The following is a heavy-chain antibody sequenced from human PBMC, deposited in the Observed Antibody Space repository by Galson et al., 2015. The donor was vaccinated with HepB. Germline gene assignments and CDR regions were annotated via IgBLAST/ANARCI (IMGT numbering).Heavy chain of an antibody. V-gene: IGHV3-30-3*01. J-gene: IGHJ6*02. CDR3: ARERVSGSYYYYGMDV. CDR1: GFTFSSYA. Sequence: SLRLSCAASGFTFSSYAMHWVRQAPGKGLEWVAVISYDGSNKYYADSVKGRFTISRDNSKNTLYLQMNSLRAEDTAVYYCARERVSGSYYYYGMDVWGQGTTVTVSS. CDR2: ISYDGSNK. D-gene: IGHD1-26*01.